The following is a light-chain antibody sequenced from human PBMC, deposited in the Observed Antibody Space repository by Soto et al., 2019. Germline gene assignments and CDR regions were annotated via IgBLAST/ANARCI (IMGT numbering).Light chain of an antibody. CDR2: EVS. J-gene: IGLJ1*01. CDR3: SSYTTSATYV. V-gene: IGLV2-14*01. CDR1: SSDIGGYNS. Sequence: SALTQPASVSGSPGQSITISCTGTSSDIGGYNSVSWYQQHPGKAPKLMIYEVSNRPSGISNRFSGSKPGNTASLTISGLQAEDEADYFCSSYTTSATYVFGTGTKGTVL.